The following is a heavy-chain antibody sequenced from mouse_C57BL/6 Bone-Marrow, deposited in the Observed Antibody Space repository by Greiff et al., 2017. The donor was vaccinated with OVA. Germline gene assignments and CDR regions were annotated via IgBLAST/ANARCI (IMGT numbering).Heavy chain of an antibody. CDR3: ASIYDGYYFDY. D-gene: IGHD2-3*01. V-gene: IGHV1-55*01. CDR2: IYPGSGST. CDR1: GYTFTSYW. Sequence: QVHVKQSGAELVKPGASVTMSCKASGYTFTSYWITWVKQRPGQGLEWIGAIYPGSGSTNYNEKFKSKATLTVDTSSSTAYMQLSSLTSEDSAVYYCASIYDGYYFDYWGQGTTLTVSS. J-gene: IGHJ2*01.